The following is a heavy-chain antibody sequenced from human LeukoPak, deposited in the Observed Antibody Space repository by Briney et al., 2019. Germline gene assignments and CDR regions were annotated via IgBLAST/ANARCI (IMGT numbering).Heavy chain of an antibody. V-gene: IGHV4-34*01. CDR3: ARTDGGEGDYFDY. Sequence: SETLSLTCAVYGGSFSGYYWSWIRQPPGKGLEWIGSIYHSGSTYYNPSLKSRVTISVDTSKNQFSLKLSSVTAADTAVYYCARTDGGEGDYFDYWGQGTLVTVSS. J-gene: IGHJ4*02. D-gene: IGHD3-10*01. CDR1: GGSFSGYY. CDR2: IYHSGST.